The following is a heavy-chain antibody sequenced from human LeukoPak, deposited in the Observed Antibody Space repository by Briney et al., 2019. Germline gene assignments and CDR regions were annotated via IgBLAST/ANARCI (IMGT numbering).Heavy chain of an antibody. D-gene: IGHD3-9*01. CDR1: GYTFTSYY. Sequence: ASVTVSCKASGYTFTSYYMHWVRQAPGQGLEWMGIINPSGGSTSYAQKFQGRVTMTRDTSTSTVYMELSSLRSEDTAVYYCARAGYDILTGYYNPFDYWGQGTLVTVSS. V-gene: IGHV1-46*01. CDR3: ARAGYDILTGYYNPFDY. CDR2: INPSGGST. J-gene: IGHJ4*02.